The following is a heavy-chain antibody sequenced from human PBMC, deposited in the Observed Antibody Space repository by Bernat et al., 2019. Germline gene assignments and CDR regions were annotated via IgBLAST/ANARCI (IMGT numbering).Heavy chain of an antibody. CDR2: INEDGSEE. J-gene: IGHJ6*02. V-gene: IGHV3-7*01. CDR1: GFSSSSYW. CDR3: AKRPGYQIGMEV. D-gene: IGHD6-13*01. Sequence: EVQLVESGGGLVQPGGSRRLSCVGSGFSSSSYWMTWVRQPPGKGLEWVASINEDGSEEQYVDSVKGRFTISRDNTKNSLYLQMNSLRVEDTAVFYCAKRPGYQIGMEVWGQGTTVTVSS.